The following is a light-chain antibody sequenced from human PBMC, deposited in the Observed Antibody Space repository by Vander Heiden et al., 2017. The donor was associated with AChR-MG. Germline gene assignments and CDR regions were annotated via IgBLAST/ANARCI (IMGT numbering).Light chain of an antibody. CDR3: QQYNNWPRG. J-gene: IGKJ1*01. V-gene: IGKV3-15*01. Sequence: EIVMTQSPATLSLSPGERATLSCRASQSVSNNLAWYQQKPGQAPRLLIYGASTRATGIPARFSGSGSGTEFTLTISSLQSEDFAVYYCQQYNNWPRGFGQGTKVEIK. CDR1: QSVSNN. CDR2: GAS.